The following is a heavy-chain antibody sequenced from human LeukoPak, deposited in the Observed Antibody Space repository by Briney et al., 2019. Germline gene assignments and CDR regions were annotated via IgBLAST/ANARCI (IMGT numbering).Heavy chain of an antibody. J-gene: IGHJ4*02. CDR3: AKDKRGDWATLFDY. CDR2: ISWNSGSI. Sequence: GGSLRLSCAASGFTFSSYAMHWVRQAPGKGLEWVSGISWNSGSIGYADSVKGRFTISRDNAKNSLYLQMNSLRAEDTALYYCAKDKRGDWATLFDYWGQGTLVTVSS. V-gene: IGHV3-9*01. D-gene: IGHD5-24*01. CDR1: GFTFSSYA.